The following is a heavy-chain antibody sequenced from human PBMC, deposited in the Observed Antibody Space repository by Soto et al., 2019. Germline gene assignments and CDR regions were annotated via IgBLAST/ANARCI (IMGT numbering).Heavy chain of an antibody. V-gene: IGHV1-18*01. CDR1: GHTFTSTG. Sequence: GASVKVSCKASGHTFTSTGMSWVRQAPGQGLQRMGWISAHTGSSEYAQRFQGRVTMTTERSTSTAYMELRSLRSDDTAVYYCARVFCYQGSESRGYSFDAFDFWGPGTLVTVSS. CDR2: ISAHTGSS. CDR3: ARVFCYQGSESRGYSFDAFDF. J-gene: IGHJ3*01. D-gene: IGHD3-22*01.